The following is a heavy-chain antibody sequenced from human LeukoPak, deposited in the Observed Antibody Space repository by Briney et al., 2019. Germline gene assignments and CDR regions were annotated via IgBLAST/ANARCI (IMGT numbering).Heavy chain of an antibody. CDR1: GFTFSSFD. V-gene: IGHV3-30*04. D-gene: IGHD6-25*01. Sequence: GRSLRLSCAASGFTFSSFDMYWVRQAPGKGLEWVAVISYDGSDIYYADSVKGQFTISRDNSKNTLYLQMNSLRTEDTAVYYCARDRVKAAELDYWGQGTLVTVSS. J-gene: IGHJ4*02. CDR2: ISYDGSDI. CDR3: ARDRVKAAELDY.